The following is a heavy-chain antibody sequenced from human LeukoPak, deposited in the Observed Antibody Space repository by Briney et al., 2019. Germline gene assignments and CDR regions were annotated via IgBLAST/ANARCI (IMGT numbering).Heavy chain of an antibody. J-gene: IGHJ4*02. V-gene: IGHV3-7*03. CDR1: GFTFSSYW. Sequence: GGSLRLSCAASGFTFSSYWMSWVRQAPGKGLEWVANIKQDGSEKYYVDSVKGRFTISRDNAKNSLYLQMNSLRAEDTAVYYCARHVKGDWNRPKHFDYWGQGTLVTVSS. CDR2: IKQDGSEK. D-gene: IGHD1-1*01. CDR3: ARHVKGDWNRPKHFDY.